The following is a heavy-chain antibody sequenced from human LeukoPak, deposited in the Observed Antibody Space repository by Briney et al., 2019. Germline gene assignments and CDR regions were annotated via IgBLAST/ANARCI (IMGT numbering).Heavy chain of an antibody. J-gene: IGHJ4*02. Sequence: GGSLRLSCAASGFTFDDYGMSWVRQAPGKGLEWVSGINWNGGNTGYADSVKGRFTISRDNAKNSLYLQMDSLRAEDTALYYCGRDLSGWYGPDYWGQGTLVTVSS. CDR1: GFTFDDYG. D-gene: IGHD6-19*01. CDR3: GRDLSGWYGPDY. CDR2: INWNGGNT. V-gene: IGHV3-20*04.